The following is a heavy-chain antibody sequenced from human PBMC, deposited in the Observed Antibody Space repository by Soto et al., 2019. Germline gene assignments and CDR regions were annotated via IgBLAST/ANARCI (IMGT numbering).Heavy chain of an antibody. D-gene: IGHD3-10*01. Sequence: EVQLVESGGGLVQPGGSLRLSCVVSGFTFSDHYMDWVRQTPGKGLEWVGRTRNRANSYTTEYAASVEGRITISRDGSKNSLYLQMNSLKTDDTAVYYCARVNGTGNGAFDIWGQGTMVTVSS. CDR2: TRNRANSYTT. CDR3: ARVNGTGNGAFDI. J-gene: IGHJ3*02. CDR1: GFTFSDHY. V-gene: IGHV3-72*01.